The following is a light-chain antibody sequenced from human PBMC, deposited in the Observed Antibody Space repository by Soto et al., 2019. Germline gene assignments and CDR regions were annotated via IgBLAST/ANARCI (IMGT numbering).Light chain of an antibody. CDR1: SSNIGAGYD. CDR3: QSYDSRLSGVV. J-gene: IGLJ2*01. Sequence: QSVLTQPPSVSGAPGQRVTLYCTGSSSNIGAGYDVHWYQQLPVTAPKLLIYGNSNRPSGVPDRFSGAKSGTSASLAITGLKAEDEADYYCQSYDSRLSGVVFGGGTKLTVL. V-gene: IGLV1-40*01. CDR2: GNS.